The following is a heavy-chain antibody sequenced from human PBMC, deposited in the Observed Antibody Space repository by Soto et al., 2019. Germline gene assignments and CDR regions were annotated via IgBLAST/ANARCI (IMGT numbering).Heavy chain of an antibody. Sequence: SETLSLTCTVSGGSISSYYWSWIRQPPGKGLEWIGYIYYSGSTNYNPSLKSRVTISVDTSKNQFSLKLSSVTAADTAVYYCARRTGKWLDFDYWGQGTLVTVSS. CDR1: GGSISSYY. CDR3: ARRTGKWLDFDY. J-gene: IGHJ4*02. D-gene: IGHD3-22*01. CDR2: IYYSGST. V-gene: IGHV4-59*12.